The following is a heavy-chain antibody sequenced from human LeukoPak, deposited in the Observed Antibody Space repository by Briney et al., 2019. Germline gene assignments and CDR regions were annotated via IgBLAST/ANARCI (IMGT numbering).Heavy chain of an antibody. CDR2: ITNSGTQT. CDR3: VRVSSGYYGGNFDY. V-gene: IGHV3-11*01. J-gene: IGHJ4*02. Sequence: PGGSLRLSCAASGFTFSDYYMGWIRQAPGKGLEWISYITNSGTQTYYADSVKGRFTFSRDNAKNSLYLQMNSLRAEDTAVYYCVRVSSGYYGGNFDYWGQGTLVTVSS. D-gene: IGHD6-19*01. CDR1: GFTFSDYY.